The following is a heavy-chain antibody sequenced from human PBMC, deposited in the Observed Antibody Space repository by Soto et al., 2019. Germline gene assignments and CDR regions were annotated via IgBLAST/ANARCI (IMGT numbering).Heavy chain of an antibody. V-gene: IGHV4-39*01. CDR2: IYYSGST. CDR3: ARRYSSSWYSQYYFDY. J-gene: IGHJ4*02. Sequence: QLQLQESGPGLVKPSETLSLTCTVSGGSISSSSYYWGWIRQPPGKGLEWIGSIYYSGSTYYNPSLKSRVTISVDTSKNQCSLKLSSVTAADTAVYYCARRYSSSWYSQYYFDYWGQGTLVTVSS. CDR1: GGSISSSSYY. D-gene: IGHD6-13*01.